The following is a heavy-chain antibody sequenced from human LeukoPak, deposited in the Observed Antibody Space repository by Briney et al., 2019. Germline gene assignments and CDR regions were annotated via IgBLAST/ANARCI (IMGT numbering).Heavy chain of an antibody. D-gene: IGHD3-10*01. Sequence: SGTLSLTCAVSGDSISSDNWWNWVRQPPGKGLEWIGEISHSGTTLYNPSLKSRVTISVDKSKNQFSLNLNSVTAADTAVYYCAKHLWRDLLSFGEGYYFGYWGLGTLVTVSS. J-gene: IGHJ4*02. V-gene: IGHV4-4*02. CDR3: AKHLWRDLLSFGEGYYFGY. CDR1: GDSISSDNW. CDR2: ISHSGTT.